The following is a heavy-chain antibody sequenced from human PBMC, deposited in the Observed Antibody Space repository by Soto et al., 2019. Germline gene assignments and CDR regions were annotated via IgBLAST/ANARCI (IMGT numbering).Heavy chain of an antibody. CDR3: ARTDYGTAYFDP. J-gene: IGHJ5*02. V-gene: IGHV4-30-4*01. CDR2: IFYSGTA. Sequence: VSLTCTVSGDSISSGNHYGSWILQPPGKGLELIGYIFYSGTAYYNPSLKSRLTISVDTSKNQFSLKLSSVTAADTAVYYCARTDYGTAYFDPWGQGSLVTVSS. D-gene: IGHD3-10*01. CDR1: GDSISSGNHY.